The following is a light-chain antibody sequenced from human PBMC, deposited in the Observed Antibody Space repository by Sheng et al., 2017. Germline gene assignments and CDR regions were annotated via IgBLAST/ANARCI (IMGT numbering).Light chain of an antibody. CDR3: QQSYRSTWT. CDR1: ESISTY. V-gene: IGKV1-39*01. J-gene: IGKJ1*01. Sequence: DVQMTQSPSSLSASVGDRVTITCRANESISTYLNWYQQKPGNSPKVLISSASRLQTGVPSRFSGSGSGTDFTLTISSLQLEDFATYYCQQSYRSTWTFGQGTKVEIK. CDR2: SAS.